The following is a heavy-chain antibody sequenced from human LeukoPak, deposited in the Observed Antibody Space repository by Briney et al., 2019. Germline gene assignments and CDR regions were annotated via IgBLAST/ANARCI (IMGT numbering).Heavy chain of an antibody. V-gene: IGHV3-23*01. CDR2: ISDSGGRT. J-gene: IGHJ4*02. D-gene: IGHD1-20*01. Sequence: GGSLRLSCAVSGITLSNYGMSWVRQAPGKGLEWVAGISDSGGRTNYADSVKGRFTISRDNSKNTLYLQMNSLRAEDTAVYYCAKDRDNWNDSDYFDYWGQGTLVTVSS. CDR3: AKDRDNWNDSDYFDY. CDR1: GITLSNYG.